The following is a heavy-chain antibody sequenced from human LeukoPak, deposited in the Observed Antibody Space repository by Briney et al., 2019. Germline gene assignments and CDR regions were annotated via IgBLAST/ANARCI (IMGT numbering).Heavy chain of an antibody. CDR1: GFTFGDYA. CDR3: TFGSYYYYAMDV. J-gene: IGHJ6*02. V-gene: IGHV3-49*04. D-gene: IGHD3-16*01. CDR2: IRSKAYGGTT. Sequence: GGSLRLSCTASGFTFGDYAMSWVRQAPGKGLEWVGFIRSKAYGGTTEYAASVKGRFTISRDDSKSIAYLQMNSLKTEDAAIYYCTFGSYYYYAMDVWGQGTTVTVSS.